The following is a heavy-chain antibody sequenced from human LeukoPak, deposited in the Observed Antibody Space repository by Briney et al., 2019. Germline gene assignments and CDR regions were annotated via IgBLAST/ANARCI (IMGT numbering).Heavy chain of an antibody. J-gene: IGHJ6*02. D-gene: IGHD2-15*01. CDR1: GGSISSYY. Sequence: SETLCLTCTVSGGSISSYYWSWIRQPPGTGLEWIGYIYYSGSTNYNPSLKSRVTISVDTSKNQFSLKLSSVTAADTFVFHAEDSIRDCIGVSCYSAYGMDVWGQGTTVTVSS. CDR2: IYYSGST. CDR3: EDSIRDCIGVSCYSAYGMDV. V-gene: IGHV4-59*08.